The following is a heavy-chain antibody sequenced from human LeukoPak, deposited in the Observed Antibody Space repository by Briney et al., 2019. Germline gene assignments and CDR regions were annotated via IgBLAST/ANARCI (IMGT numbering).Heavy chain of an antibody. J-gene: IGHJ1*01. CDR3: ARGYSSSSVGYFQH. V-gene: IGHV6-1*01. D-gene: IGHD6-6*01. CDR2: TYYRSKWYN. Sequence: SQTLSLTCAISGDSVSSNSAAWNWIRQSPSRGLEWLRRTYYRSKWYNDYAVSVKSRITINPDTSMNQFSLQLNSLTPEDTAVYYCARGYSSSSVGYFQHWGQGTLVTVSS. CDR1: GDSVSSNSAA.